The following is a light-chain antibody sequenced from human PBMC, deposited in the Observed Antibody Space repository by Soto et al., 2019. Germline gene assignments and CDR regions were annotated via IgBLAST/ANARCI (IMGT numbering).Light chain of an antibody. CDR1: QSVSSEK. V-gene: IGKV3-20*01. CDR3: QQYGSSGT. CDR2: GAS. J-gene: IGKJ1*01. Sequence: EIVLTQSPGTRYLSPGERASLSCRASQSVSSEKLAWYQQKPGQAPRLLIFGASGRATGIPERFIGSGSGTDFSLTISRLEPEDSAVYYCQQYGSSGTFGQGTKVDIK.